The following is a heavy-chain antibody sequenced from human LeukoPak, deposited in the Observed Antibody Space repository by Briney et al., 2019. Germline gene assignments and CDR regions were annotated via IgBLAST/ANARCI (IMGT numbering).Heavy chain of an antibody. D-gene: IGHD1-26*01. CDR3: AGDGGSYYPYFDY. CDR2: ISSSSSYI. J-gene: IGHJ4*02. CDR1: GFTFSSYS. V-gene: IGHV3-21*01. Sequence: PGGSLRLSCAASGFTFSSYSMNWVRQAPGKGLEWVSSISSSSSYIYHADSVKGRFTISRDNAKNSLYLQMNSLSAEDTAVYYCAGDGGSYYPYFDYWGQGTLVTVSS.